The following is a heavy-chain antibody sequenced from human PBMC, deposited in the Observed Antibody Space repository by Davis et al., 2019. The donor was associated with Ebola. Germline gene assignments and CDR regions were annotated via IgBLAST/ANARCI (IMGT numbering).Heavy chain of an antibody. D-gene: IGHD3-22*01. CDR2: INHSGST. Sequence: SETLSLTCAVYGGSFSGYYWSWIRQPPGKGLEWIGEINHSGSTNYNPSRKSRVTISVDTSKNQFSLKLSSVTAADTAVYYCARRTRITMIVVVISNWFDPWGQGTLVTVSS. CDR1: GGSFSGYY. J-gene: IGHJ5*02. CDR3: ARRTRITMIVVVISNWFDP. V-gene: IGHV4-34*01.